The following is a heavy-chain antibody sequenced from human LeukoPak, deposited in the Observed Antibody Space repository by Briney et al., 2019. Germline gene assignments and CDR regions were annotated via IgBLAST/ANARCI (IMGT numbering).Heavy chain of an antibody. Sequence: SVKVSCKASGGTFSIYAISWVRQAPGQGLEWMGGIIPTFGTANYAQKFQGRVTITADESTSTAYMELSSLRSEDTAVYYCARGPEDGYNYLDAFDIWGQGTMVTVSS. D-gene: IGHD5-24*01. CDR3: ARGPEDGYNYLDAFDI. V-gene: IGHV1-69*13. CDR1: GGTFSIYA. CDR2: IIPTFGTA. J-gene: IGHJ3*02.